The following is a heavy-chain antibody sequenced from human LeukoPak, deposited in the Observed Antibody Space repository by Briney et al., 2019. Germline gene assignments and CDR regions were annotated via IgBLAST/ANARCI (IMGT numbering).Heavy chain of an antibody. V-gene: IGHV3-53*01. CDR3: ARAGYTNGWYRN. Sequence: GGSLRLSCAASGFIVSSNYMSWVRQAPGKGLEWVSVIFSSGSTYYADSVKGRFTISRDNSKSTLYLQMNSLRAEDTAVYFCARAGYTNGWYRNWGQGTLVTVSS. CDR1: GFIVSSNY. D-gene: IGHD6-19*01. CDR2: IFSSGST. J-gene: IGHJ4*02.